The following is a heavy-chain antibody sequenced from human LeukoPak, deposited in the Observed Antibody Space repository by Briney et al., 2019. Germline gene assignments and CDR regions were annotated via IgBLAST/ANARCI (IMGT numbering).Heavy chain of an antibody. CDR2: INPNSGGT. CDR3: ARSEMVRGVPFDY. CDR1: GYTFTGYY. J-gene: IGHJ4*02. D-gene: IGHD3-10*01. V-gene: IGHV1-2*02. Sequence: RASVKVSCKASGYTFTGYYMHWVRQAPGQGLEWMGWINPNSGGTNYAQKFQGRVTMTRDTSISTAYMELSRLRSDDTAVYYCARSEMVRGVPFDYWGQGTLVTVSS.